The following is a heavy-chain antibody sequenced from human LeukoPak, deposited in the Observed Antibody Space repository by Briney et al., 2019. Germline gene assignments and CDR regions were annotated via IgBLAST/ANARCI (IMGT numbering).Heavy chain of an antibody. V-gene: IGHV3-74*01. CDR3: ARDPGYSGSYLFDY. Sequence: GGSLRLSCAASGFTLSSYWMHWVRQAPGKGLEWVSRINNDGSSTKYADFVKGRFTISRDNAKNTLYLQMNSLRAEDTAVYYCARDPGYSGSYLFDYWGQGTLVTVSS. CDR1: GFTLSSYW. D-gene: IGHD1-26*01. CDR2: INNDGSST. J-gene: IGHJ4*02.